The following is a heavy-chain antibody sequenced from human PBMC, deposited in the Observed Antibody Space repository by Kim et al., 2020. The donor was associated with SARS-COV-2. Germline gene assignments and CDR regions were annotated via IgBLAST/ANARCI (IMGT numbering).Heavy chain of an antibody. CDR3: AKEGEQLLVRLNYFDS. Sequence: GGSLRLSCAASGFTFRSYAMSWVRQAPGKGLEWFSSISGSGDSTYYADSVKGRFTVSRDNSKNTLSLQMNSLRAEDTAVYYCAKEGEQLLVRLNYFDSWGQGTLVTVSS. CDR1: GFTFRSYA. V-gene: IGHV3-23*01. J-gene: IGHJ4*02. D-gene: IGHD6-13*01. CDR2: ISGSGDST.